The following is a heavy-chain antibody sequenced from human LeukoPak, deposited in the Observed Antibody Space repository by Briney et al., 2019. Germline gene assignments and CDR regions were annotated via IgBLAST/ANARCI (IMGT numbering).Heavy chain of an antibody. V-gene: IGHV3-7*01. CDR1: GFTFSNYW. Sequence: SGGSLRLSCAASGFTFSNYWMSWVRQAPGKGPEWVANIKQDGSENFYVDSVKGRFTISRDNAKNSLYLQMNSLRAEDTAVYYCARDSTGYGYEEWSWGQGTLVTVSS. J-gene: IGHJ5*02. CDR2: IKQDGSEN. D-gene: IGHD5-18*01. CDR3: ARDSTGYGYEEWS.